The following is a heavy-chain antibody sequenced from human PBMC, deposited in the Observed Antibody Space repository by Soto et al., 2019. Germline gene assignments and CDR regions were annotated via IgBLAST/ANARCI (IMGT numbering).Heavy chain of an antibody. CDR2: IYHSGST. V-gene: IGHV4-38-2*02. CDR3: ARDTKLDPADGTEFDY. J-gene: IGHJ4*02. CDR1: GYSISSGYY. Sequence: LSLTCAVSGYSISSGYYWGWIRQPPGKGLEWIGSIYHSGSTYYNPSLKSRVTISVDTSKNQFSLKLSSVTAADTAVYYCARDTKLDPADGTEFDYWGQGTLVTVSS. D-gene: IGHD6-6*01.